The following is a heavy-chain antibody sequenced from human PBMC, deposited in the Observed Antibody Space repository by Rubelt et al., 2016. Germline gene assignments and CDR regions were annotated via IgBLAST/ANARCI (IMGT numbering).Heavy chain of an antibody. CDR2: IYHDGTN. CDR3: AGSGSYYYSDY. J-gene: IGHJ4*02. CDR1: GGSISSYY. D-gene: IGHD1-26*01. Sequence: QVQLQESGPGLVKPSETLSLTCTVSGGSISSYYWRWIRQPPGKGLEWIGFIYHDGTNNYNPSLKSRVTMSVDRTKKQFSLNLSSVTAADTAVYYCAGSGSYYYSDYWGQGALVTVSS. V-gene: IGHV4-59*01.